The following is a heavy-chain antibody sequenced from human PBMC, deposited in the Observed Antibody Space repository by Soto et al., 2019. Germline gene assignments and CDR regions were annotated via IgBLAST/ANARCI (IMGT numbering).Heavy chain of an antibody. CDR1: GYTFTSYY. J-gene: IGHJ6*02. CDR3: AREVREIVVVPAAMLEDYYYYYGMDV. CDR2: INPSGGST. Sequence: ASVKVSCKASGYTFTSYYMHWVRQAPGQGLEWMGIINPSGGSTSYAQKFQGRVTMTGDTSTSTVYMELSSLRSEDTAVYYCAREVREIVVVPAAMLEDYYYYYGMDVWGQGTTVTVSS. D-gene: IGHD2-2*01. V-gene: IGHV1-46*01.